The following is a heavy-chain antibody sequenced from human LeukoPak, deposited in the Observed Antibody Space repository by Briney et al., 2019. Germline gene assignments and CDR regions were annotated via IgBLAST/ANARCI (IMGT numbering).Heavy chain of an antibody. J-gene: IGHJ4*02. D-gene: IGHD3-10*01. CDR2: IRYDGSNK. CDR3: AKDQFNYYGSGDEYYFDY. Sequence: GGSLRLSCAASGFTFSSYGMHWVRQAPGKGLEWVAFIRYDGSNKYYADSVKGRFTISRDNSKNTLYLQMNSLRAEDTAVYYCAKDQFNYYGSGDEYYFDYWGQGTLVTVSS. CDR1: GFTFSSYG. V-gene: IGHV3-30*02.